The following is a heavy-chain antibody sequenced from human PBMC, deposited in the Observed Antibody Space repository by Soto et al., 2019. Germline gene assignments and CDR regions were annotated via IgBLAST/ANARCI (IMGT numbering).Heavy chain of an antibody. CDR2: IGPESGAT. D-gene: IGHD1-26*01. CDR3: GRGRSGQIVVFY. V-gene: IGHV1-2*02. J-gene: IGHJ4*02. Sequence: ASVKVSCKTSGYTFTGHYIHWVRQAPQQGPEWMGEIGPESGATRYAQKFRDRVTMTMDTSITTVYMELKNLSPDDTAVYYCGRGRSGQIVVFYWGQGTPVTVSS. CDR1: GYTFTGHY.